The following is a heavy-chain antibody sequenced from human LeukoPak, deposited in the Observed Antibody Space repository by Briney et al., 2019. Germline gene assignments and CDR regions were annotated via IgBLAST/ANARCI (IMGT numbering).Heavy chain of an antibody. D-gene: IGHD2-15*01. V-gene: IGHV4-34*01. CDR1: GGSFSGYY. CDR2: INHCGST. Sequence: PSETLSLTCAVYGGSFSGYYWSWIRQPPGKGLEWIGEINHCGSTNYNPSLKSRVTISVDTSKNQFSLKLSSVTAADTAVYYCARGRECSGGSCYSRTRYFDLWGRGTLVTVSS. J-gene: IGHJ2*01. CDR3: ARGRECSGGSCYSRTRYFDL.